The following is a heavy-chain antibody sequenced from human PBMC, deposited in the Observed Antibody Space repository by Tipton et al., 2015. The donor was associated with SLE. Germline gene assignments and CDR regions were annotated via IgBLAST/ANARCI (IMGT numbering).Heavy chain of an antibody. J-gene: IGHJ4*02. CDR1: GGSLSNYY. CDR2: FYHTGNT. Sequence: TLSLTCTVSGGSLSNYYWSWIRQPPGKGLQWIATFYHTGNTHYNPSLKSRVTISEDTSKNQFSLKLNSLTAADTAVYYCGRGGDPDYFDFWGQGTQVTVSS. D-gene: IGHD2-21*01. V-gene: IGHV4-59*12. CDR3: GRGGDPDYFDF.